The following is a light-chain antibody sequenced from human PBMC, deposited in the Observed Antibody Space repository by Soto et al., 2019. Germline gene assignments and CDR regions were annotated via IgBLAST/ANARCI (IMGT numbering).Light chain of an antibody. Sequence: EIVLTQSPGTLSLSPGERATLSCRASQSVGSSYLAWYQQKPGQAPRLLIYSVSSRATGIPDRFSGSGSGTDFTLTISRLEPEDFAVYYCQQYGNSPLSFGPGTKVDIK. CDR2: SVS. J-gene: IGKJ3*01. V-gene: IGKV3-20*01. CDR3: QQYGNSPLS. CDR1: QSVGSSY.